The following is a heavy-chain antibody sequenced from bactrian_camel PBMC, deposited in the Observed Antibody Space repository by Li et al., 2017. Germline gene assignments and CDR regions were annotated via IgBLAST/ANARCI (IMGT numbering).Heavy chain of an antibody. CDR3: AKHAQYGGGRYYDY. D-gene: IGHD6*01. CDR1: GFTFDSVW. CDR2: ISPSGITS. Sequence: HVQLVESGGGLVQPGGSLTLSCATSGFTFDSVWMNWVRQAPGKGVEQISNISPSGITSYHADSVKGRFTTSRDNAKKMLYLQLNSLKTEDTAMYYCAKHAQYGGGRYYDYWDQGTQVTVS. V-gene: IGHV3S1*01. J-gene: IGHJ4*01.